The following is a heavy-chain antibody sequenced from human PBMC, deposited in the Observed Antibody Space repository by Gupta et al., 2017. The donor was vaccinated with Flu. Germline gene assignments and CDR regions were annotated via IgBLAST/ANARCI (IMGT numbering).Heavy chain of an antibody. Sequence: QVQLVESGGGVVQPGRSLRLSCAASGFTFSSYGMHWVRQAPGKGLEWVAVIWYDGSNKYYADSVKGRFTISRDNSKNTLYLQMNSLRAEDTAVYYCASGRGLSGSYSNYGDYWGQGTLVTVSS. CDR2: IWYDGSNK. CDR1: GFTFSSYG. D-gene: IGHD4-4*01. V-gene: IGHV3-33*01. J-gene: IGHJ4*02. CDR3: ASGRGLSGSYSNYGDY.